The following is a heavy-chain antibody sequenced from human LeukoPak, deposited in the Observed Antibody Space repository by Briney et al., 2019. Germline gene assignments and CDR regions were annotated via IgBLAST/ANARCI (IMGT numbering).Heavy chain of an antibody. V-gene: IGHV4-61*02. Sequence: PSETLSLTCTVSGGSISSGSYYWSWIRQPAGKGLEWIGRIYTSGSTNYNPSLKSRVTISVDTSKNQFSLKLSSVTAADTAVYYCASSIWFGDYYYYYMDVWGKGTTVTISS. CDR2: IYTSGST. D-gene: IGHD3-10*01. J-gene: IGHJ6*03. CDR1: GGSISSGSYY. CDR3: ASSIWFGDYYYYYMDV.